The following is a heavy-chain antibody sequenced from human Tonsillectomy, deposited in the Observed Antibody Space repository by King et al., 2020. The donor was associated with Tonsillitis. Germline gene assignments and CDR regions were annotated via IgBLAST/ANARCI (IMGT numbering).Heavy chain of an antibody. D-gene: IGHD3-10*01. J-gene: IGHJ6*02. CDR2: ISSNGGST. CDR1: GFTFSSYV. Sequence: QLVQSGGGLVQPGGSLRLSCSASGFTFSSYVMHWVRQAPGKGLEYVSAISSNGGSTYYADSVKGRFTISRDNSKNTLYLQMSSLRPEDTAVYYCVRVRLVWFGEFHYGMDVWGQGTTVTVSS. CDR3: VRVRLVWFGEFHYGMDV. V-gene: IGHV3-64D*06.